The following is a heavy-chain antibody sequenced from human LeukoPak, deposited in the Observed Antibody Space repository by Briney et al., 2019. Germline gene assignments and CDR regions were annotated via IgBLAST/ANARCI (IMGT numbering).Heavy chain of an antibody. CDR2: ISSDRSII. J-gene: IGHJ4*02. D-gene: IGHD2-2*01. Sequence: PGGSLRLSCAASGFTFSDYYMSWLRQVPGKGLEWVSYISSDRSIIYYADSVKGRFTISRDNAKNSVYLQMNSLRTEDTAVYYCANTEYQRLGTDYWGQGTLVTVSS. V-gene: IGHV3-11*04. CDR1: GFTFSDYY. CDR3: ANTEYQRLGTDY.